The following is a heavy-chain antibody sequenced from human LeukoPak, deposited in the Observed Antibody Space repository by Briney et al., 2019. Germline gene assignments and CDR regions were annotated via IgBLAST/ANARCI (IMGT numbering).Heavy chain of an antibody. Sequence: QSGGSLRLSCVGSGFNFGFRDYAIHWVRQAPGKGLEWVGFVRSSDYGGTTEYAASVKGRFIISRDDSKNIAYLQMNTLKTDDTALYYCTRDDPLSGGNSEGFDVWGQGTMVTVSS. CDR1: GFNFGFRDYA. V-gene: IGHV3-49*04. CDR2: VRSSDYGGTT. D-gene: IGHD1-1*01. CDR3: TRDDPLSGGNSEGFDV. J-gene: IGHJ3*01.